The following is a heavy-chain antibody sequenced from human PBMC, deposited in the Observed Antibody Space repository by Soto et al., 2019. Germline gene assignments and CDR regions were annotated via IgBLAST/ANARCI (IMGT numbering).Heavy chain of an antibody. CDR3: ALRSMAVVPEY. CDR1: GDSISSYY. D-gene: IGHD3-22*01. V-gene: IGHV4-59*01. Sequence: QVQLQESGPGLVKPSETLSLTCAVSGDSISSYYCMWIRQPPGKGLESIGYLYYGRSANYNPSLKGRVTLSVGTSTNPCSLTLSSMPAADTAVYYCALRSMAVVPEYWGQGTLVTVSS. J-gene: IGHJ4*02. CDR2: LYYGRSA.